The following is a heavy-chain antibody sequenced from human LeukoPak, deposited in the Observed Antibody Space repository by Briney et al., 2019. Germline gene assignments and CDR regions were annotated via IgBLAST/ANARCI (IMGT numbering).Heavy chain of an antibody. Sequence: GGSLRLSCAASGFTFGSYSMNWVRQAPGKGLEWVSSISSSSSYIYYADSVKGRFTISRDNAKNSLYLQMNSLRAEDTAVYYCARDSRFGHYFDYWGQGTLVTVSS. V-gene: IGHV3-21*01. D-gene: IGHD3-10*01. CDR2: ISSSSSYI. J-gene: IGHJ4*02. CDR3: ARDSRFGHYFDY. CDR1: GFTFGSYS.